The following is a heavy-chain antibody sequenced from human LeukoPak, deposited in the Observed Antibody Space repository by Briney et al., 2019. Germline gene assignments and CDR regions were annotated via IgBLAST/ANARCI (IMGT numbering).Heavy chain of an antibody. Sequence: GASVKVSCKASGYTFISHYMHWVRQAPGQGLEWMAIINPSGGSTSYAQKFQGRVTMTRDTSTSTVYMELSSLRSEDTAVYYCARAQAWDSSDPNWFDPWGQGTLVTVSS. D-gene: IGHD6-19*01. CDR3: ARAQAWDSSDPNWFDP. J-gene: IGHJ5*02. CDR1: GYTFISHY. V-gene: IGHV1-46*01. CDR2: INPSGGST.